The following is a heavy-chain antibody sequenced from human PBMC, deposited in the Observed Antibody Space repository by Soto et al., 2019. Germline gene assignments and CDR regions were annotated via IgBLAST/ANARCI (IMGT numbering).Heavy chain of an antibody. CDR1: GFIVSSSH. J-gene: IGHJ4*02. CDR3: ARLTEAERH. CDR2: LYNHGKT. D-gene: IGHD1-1*01. Sequence: EVQLVESGGGLTQPGGSLRLSCVVSGFIVSSSHMIGVRQAPGKGLEGVSILYNHGKTNYVDSVNGRFTITRDNSKNTVYLQMNSLRVEDTSGYDCARLTEAERHWGQGALVTVSS. V-gene: IGHV3-53*01.